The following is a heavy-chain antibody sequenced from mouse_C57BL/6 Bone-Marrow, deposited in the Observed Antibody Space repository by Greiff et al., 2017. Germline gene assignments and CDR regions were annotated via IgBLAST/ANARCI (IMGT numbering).Heavy chain of an antibody. D-gene: IGHD3-3*01. Sequence: EVMLVESGEGLVKPGGSLKLSCAASGFTFSSYAMSWVRQTPEKRLEWVAYISSGGDYIYYADTVKGRFTISRDNARNTLYLQMSSLKSEDTAMYYCTRVEGLDWYFDVWGTGTTVTVSS. V-gene: IGHV5-9-1*02. CDR3: TRVEGLDWYFDV. J-gene: IGHJ1*03. CDR2: ISSGGDYI. CDR1: GFTFSSYA.